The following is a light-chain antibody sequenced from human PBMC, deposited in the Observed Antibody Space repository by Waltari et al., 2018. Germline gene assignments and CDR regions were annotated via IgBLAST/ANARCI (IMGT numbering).Light chain of an antibody. CDR1: QSLLHTNTQNY. V-gene: IGKV4-1*01. Sequence: DIVVTQSPDSLAVSLGERATMHCKSSQSLLHTNTQNYLAWYQLRPGQPPKLLIYWASTRESGVPGRFSGSGSGTDFTLTISGLQAEDVAVYYCQQYYSTPNTFGQGTKLEIK. CDR3: QQYYSTPNT. CDR2: WAS. J-gene: IGKJ2*01.